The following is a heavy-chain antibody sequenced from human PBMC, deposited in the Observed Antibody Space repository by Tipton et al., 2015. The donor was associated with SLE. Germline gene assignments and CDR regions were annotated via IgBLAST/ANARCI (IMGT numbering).Heavy chain of an antibody. J-gene: IGHJ4*02. Sequence: TLSLTCTVSGGSISSSSYYWGWNRQPPGKGLEWIGSIYYSGSTYYNPSLKSRVTISVDTSKNQFSLKLSSVTAADTAVYYCARQWGYDSSGYYSPLFDYWGQGTLVTVS. CDR2: IYYSGST. CDR1: GGSISSSSYY. V-gene: IGHV4-39*01. D-gene: IGHD3-22*01. CDR3: ARQWGYDSSGYYSPLFDY.